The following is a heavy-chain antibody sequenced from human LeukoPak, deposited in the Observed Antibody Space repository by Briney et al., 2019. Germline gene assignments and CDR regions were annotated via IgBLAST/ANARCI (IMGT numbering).Heavy chain of an antibody. J-gene: IGHJ4*02. Sequence: PSETLSLTCTVSGGSISSSSYYWGWIRQLPGKGLEWIGSIYYSGSTYYNPSLKSRVTISVDTSKNQFSLKLSSVTAADTAVYYCARRDSSGWYLTFDYWGQGTLVTVSS. CDR2: IYYSGST. CDR1: GGSISSSSYY. D-gene: IGHD6-19*01. CDR3: ARRDSSGWYLTFDY. V-gene: IGHV4-39*01.